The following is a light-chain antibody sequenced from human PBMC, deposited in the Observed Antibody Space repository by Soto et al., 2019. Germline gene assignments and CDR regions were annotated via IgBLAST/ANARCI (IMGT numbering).Light chain of an antibody. V-gene: IGLV2-23*01. CDR1: SSDVGSYNL. CDR3: CSYARTSTLL. CDR2: EGT. J-gene: IGLJ2*01. Sequence: QSALTQPASLSGSPGXXXTISCTGTSSDVGSYNLVSWYQQHPGKAPKLMIYEGTKRPSGVSNRFSGSKSGNTASLTISGLQAEDEADYYCCSYARTSTLLFGGGTKLTVL.